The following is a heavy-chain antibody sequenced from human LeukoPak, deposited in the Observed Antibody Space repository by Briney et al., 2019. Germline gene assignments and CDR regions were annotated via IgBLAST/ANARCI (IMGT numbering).Heavy chain of an antibody. CDR3: AKSSIAAAVGDAFDI. CDR1: GFTFSNYA. D-gene: IGHD6-13*01. V-gene: IGHV3-23*01. CDR2: LSDSGVYT. J-gene: IGHJ3*02. Sequence: GGSLRLSCAASGFTFSNYAMTWVRQAPGKGLEWVSILSDSGVYTYYADSVKGRFTISRDNAKNSLYLQMNSLRAEDMALYYCAKSSIAAAVGDAFDIWGQGTMVTVSS.